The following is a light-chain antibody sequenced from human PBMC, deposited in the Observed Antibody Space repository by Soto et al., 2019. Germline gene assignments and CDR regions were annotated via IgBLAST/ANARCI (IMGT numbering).Light chain of an antibody. J-gene: IGLJ2*01. CDR2: EVT. V-gene: IGLV2-14*01. CDR3: SSYTSISTLV. CDR1: SHDVGAYDY. Sequence: QSALTQPASVSGSPGQSITISCTGTSHDVGAYDYVAWYQQHPGKAPKVMIYEVTNRPSGVSNRFSGSKSGNTASLTISGLQAEDEADYYCSSYTSISTLVFGGGTQLTVL.